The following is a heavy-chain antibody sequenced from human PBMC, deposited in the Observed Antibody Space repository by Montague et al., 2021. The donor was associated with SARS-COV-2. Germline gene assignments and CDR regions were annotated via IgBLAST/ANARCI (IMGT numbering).Heavy chain of an antibody. CDR3: ARGSVDIVVVVAATPPYFDY. Sequence: SETLSLTCTVSGGSISNYYWSWIRQPPGKGLEWVGEINHSGSTNYNPSLKSRVTISVDTSKNQFSLKLSSVTAADTAVYYCARGSVDIVVVVAATPPYFDYWGQGTLVTVSS. D-gene: IGHD2-15*01. CDR1: GGSISNYY. J-gene: IGHJ4*02. CDR2: INHSGST. V-gene: IGHV4-34*01.